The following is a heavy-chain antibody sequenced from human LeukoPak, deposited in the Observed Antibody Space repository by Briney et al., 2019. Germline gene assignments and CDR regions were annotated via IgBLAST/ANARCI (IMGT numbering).Heavy chain of an antibody. J-gene: IGHJ5*01. CDR3: ANTRGNTVPYNWFDS. CDR2: ISTSGDGT. V-gene: IGHV3-23*01. Sequence: GGSLRLSCVASGGFAFSSFVLSWVRQTPGKGLEWVSVISTSGDGTYYTDSVKGRFTISGDNSKNTLYLQMNSLRAEDTAVYYCANTRGNTVPYNWFDSWGQGTLVTVSS. CDR1: GGFAFSSFV. D-gene: IGHD2-2*01.